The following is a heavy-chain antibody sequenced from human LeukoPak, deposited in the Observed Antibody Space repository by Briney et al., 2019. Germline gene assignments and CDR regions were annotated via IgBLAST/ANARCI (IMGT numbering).Heavy chain of an antibody. V-gene: IGHV4-61*02. Sequence: SETLSLTCTVSGGSISSGSHYWSWIRQPAGKGLEWIGRIYTSGSTNYNPSLKSRVTISVDTSKNQFSLKLSSVTAADTAVYYCARDIPGGEVLRWGQGTLVTVSS. CDR1: GGSISSGSHY. J-gene: IGHJ4*02. CDR3: ARDIPGGEVLR. D-gene: IGHD1-26*01. CDR2: IYTSGST.